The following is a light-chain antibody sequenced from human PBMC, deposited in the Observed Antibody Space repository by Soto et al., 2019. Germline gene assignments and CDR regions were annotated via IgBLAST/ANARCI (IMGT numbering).Light chain of an antibody. V-gene: IGKV3-20*01. CDR2: GAS. CDR1: QSVSNNY. CDR3: QQYGSSGT. Sequence: EIVLTQSPGTLSLSPGERATLSCRASQSVSNNYLAWYQQKPGQAPRLLIYGASNRATGTPDRFSGSGSGTDVTLTISRLEPEDFAVYYCQQYGSSGTFGQGTKVDIK. J-gene: IGKJ1*01.